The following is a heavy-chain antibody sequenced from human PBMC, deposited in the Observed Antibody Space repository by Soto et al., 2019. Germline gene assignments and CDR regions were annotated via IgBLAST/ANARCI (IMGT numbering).Heavy chain of an antibody. J-gene: IGHJ5*02. D-gene: IGHD2-21*02. Sequence: SETLSLTCTVSGGSVSSGSYYWSWIRQPPGKGLEWIGYIYYSGSTNYNPSLKSRVTISVDTSKNQFSLKLSSVTAADTAVYYCARDRYCGGDCYYNWFDPWGQGTLVTVSS. CDR2: IYYSGST. CDR3: ARDRYCGGDCYYNWFDP. V-gene: IGHV4-61*01. CDR1: GGSVSSGSYY.